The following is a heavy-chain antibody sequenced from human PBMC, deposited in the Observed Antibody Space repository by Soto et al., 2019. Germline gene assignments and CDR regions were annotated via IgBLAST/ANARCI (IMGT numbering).Heavy chain of an antibody. Sequence: QVQLVQSGAEVKKPGASVKVSCKASGDTFTGYYIHWVRQAPGQGLEWLGWINPNSGGATYAQQFQGWVTMTTDTSFNTAYMELSRLRSDDTAVYYCARSGWAAEALDIWGQGTVVTVSS. CDR2: INPNSGGA. D-gene: IGHD1-26*01. J-gene: IGHJ3*02. CDR1: GDTFTGYY. V-gene: IGHV1-2*04. CDR3: ARSGWAAEALDI.